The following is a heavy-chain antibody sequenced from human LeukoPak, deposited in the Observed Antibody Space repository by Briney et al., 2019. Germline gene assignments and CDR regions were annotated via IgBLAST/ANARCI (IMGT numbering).Heavy chain of an antibody. J-gene: IGHJ6*04. Sequence: ASVKVSCKASGYTFTSYGISWVRQAPGQGLEWMGWISAYNGNTNYARKLQGRVTMTTDTSTSTAYMELRSLRSDDTAVYYCARDIVVVPAAPPPYYYHGMDVWGKGTTVTVSS. CDR1: GYTFTSYG. CDR2: ISAYNGNT. D-gene: IGHD2-2*01. CDR3: ARDIVVVPAAPPPYYYHGMDV. V-gene: IGHV1-18*04.